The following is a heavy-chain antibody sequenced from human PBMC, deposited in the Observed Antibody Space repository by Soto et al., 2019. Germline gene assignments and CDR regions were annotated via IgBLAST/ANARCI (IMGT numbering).Heavy chain of an antibody. V-gene: IGHV1-69*13. J-gene: IGHJ6*02. CDR1: GGTFSSYA. CDR3: AITTTGGSYYLVYYYYGMDV. CDR2: IIPIFGTA. Sequence: SVKVSCKASGGTFSSYAISWVRQAPGQGLEWMGGIIPIFGTANYAQKFQGRVTITADESTSTAYMELSSLRSEDTAVYYCAITTTGGSYYLVYYYYGMDVWGQGTTVTVS. D-gene: IGHD1-26*01.